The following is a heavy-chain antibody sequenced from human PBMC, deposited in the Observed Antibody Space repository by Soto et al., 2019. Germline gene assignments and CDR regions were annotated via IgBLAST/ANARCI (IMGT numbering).Heavy chain of an antibody. D-gene: IGHD6-13*01. Sequence: GGSLRLSCAASGFTFSDHYMDWVRQAPGKGLEWVGRIRKRANSYTTEYAASVKGRFTISRDDSKNSLYLQMNSLRAEDTAVYYCAKDHGEAAAVFDYWGQGTLVTVSS. CDR2: IRKRANSYTT. CDR3: AKDHGEAAAVFDY. CDR1: GFTFSDHY. J-gene: IGHJ4*02. V-gene: IGHV3-72*01.